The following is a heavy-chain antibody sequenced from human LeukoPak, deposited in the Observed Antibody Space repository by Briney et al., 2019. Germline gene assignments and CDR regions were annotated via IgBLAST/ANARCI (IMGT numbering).Heavy chain of an antibody. D-gene: IGHD3-22*01. V-gene: IGHV3-30-3*01. CDR2: ISYDGSNK. CDR1: GSTFSSYS. CDR3: ARDRYYDSSGYYYEGDYGMDV. Sequence: GGSQRLSCAPSGSTFSSYSMHWARHAPGKGLEWLAFISYDGSNKYYAHSVTGRPTISRDNSKNAQYLQMNSLRAGDTGVYYCARDRYYDSSGYYYEGDYGMDVWGQGTTVSVSS. J-gene: IGHJ6*02.